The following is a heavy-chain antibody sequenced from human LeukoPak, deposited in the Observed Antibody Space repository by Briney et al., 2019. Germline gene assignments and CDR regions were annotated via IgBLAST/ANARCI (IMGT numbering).Heavy chain of an antibody. D-gene: IGHD2-2*01. Sequence: PGGSLRLCCAASGFSFSSYWMTWVRQATGKGLEWVANIKQDGSQKYYVDSVKGRFTISRDNAKNSLYLQMNSLRAEDTAVYYCVSTGSQLDYWGQGTLVTVSS. J-gene: IGHJ4*02. CDR3: VSTGSQLDY. V-gene: IGHV3-7*01. CDR1: GFSFSSYW. CDR2: IKQDGSQK.